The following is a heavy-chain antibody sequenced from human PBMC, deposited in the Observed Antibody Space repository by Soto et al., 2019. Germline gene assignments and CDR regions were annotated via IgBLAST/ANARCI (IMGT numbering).Heavy chain of an antibody. Sequence: WTWIRQHPQKDLEWIGHIYYSGSTYYNPSLKSRVTVSVDTSKNQFSLKLSSVTAADTAVYYCAREYYYDSRGFDYWGQGTLVTVSS. V-gene: IGHV4-31*02. CDR2: IYYSGST. J-gene: IGHJ4*02. CDR3: AREYYYDSRGFDY. D-gene: IGHD3-22*01.